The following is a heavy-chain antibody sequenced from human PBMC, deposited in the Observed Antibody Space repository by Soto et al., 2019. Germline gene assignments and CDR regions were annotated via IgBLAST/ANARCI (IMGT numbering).Heavy chain of an antibody. V-gene: IGHV1-69*01. CDR3: ARDPGRYGDYLHAFDI. CDR2: SIPIFGTA. CDR1: GGTFSSYA. J-gene: IGHJ3*02. Sequence: QVQLVQSGAEVKKPGSSVKVSCKASGGTFSSYAISWVRQAPGQGLEWMGGSIPIFGTANYAQKFQGRVTITADESTSTAYMELSSLRSEDTAVYYCARDPGRYGDYLHAFDIWGQGTMVTVSS. D-gene: IGHD4-17*01.